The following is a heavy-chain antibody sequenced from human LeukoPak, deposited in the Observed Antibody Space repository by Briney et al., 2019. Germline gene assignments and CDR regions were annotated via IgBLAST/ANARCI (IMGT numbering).Heavy chain of an antibody. V-gene: IGHV3-23*01. D-gene: IGHD3-22*01. CDR2: ISGSGGST. J-gene: IGHJ4*02. CDR1: GFTFSSYA. CDR3: AKDQYYDSSGYCLFASRECSSPEA. Sequence: GGSLRLSCAASGFTFSSYAMSWVRQAPGKGLEWVSAISGSGGSTYYADSVKGRFTIFRDNSKNTLYLQMNSLRAEDTAVYYCAKDQYYDSSGYCLFASRECSSPEAWGQGTLVTVSS.